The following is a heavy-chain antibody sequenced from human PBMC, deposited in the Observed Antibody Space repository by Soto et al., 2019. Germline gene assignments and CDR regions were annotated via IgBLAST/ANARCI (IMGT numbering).Heavy chain of an antibody. V-gene: IGHV1-24*01. CDR3: AISSSWPFRGNNWFDP. D-gene: IGHD6-13*01. J-gene: IGHJ5*02. CDR1: GYTLTELS. Sequence: GASVKVACKVSGYTLTELSMHWVRQAPGKGLEWMEGFDPEDGETIYPQKFQGRVTMTEDTSTDTAYMDLSSLRSEDTAVYYCAISSSWPFRGNNWFDPWGQGTLVTVSS. CDR2: FDPEDGET.